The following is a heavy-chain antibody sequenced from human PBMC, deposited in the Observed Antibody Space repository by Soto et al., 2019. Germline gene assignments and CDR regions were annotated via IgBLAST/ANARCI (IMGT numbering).Heavy chain of an antibody. D-gene: IGHD3-16*01. CDR3: SRSPEVGVRGAY. V-gene: IGHV3-21*01. CDR2: ITIGSSHI. CDR1: GFPFSAYN. J-gene: IGHJ4*02. Sequence: GGSLRLSCTGSGFPFSAYNINWVRQAPGKGLEWVSSITIGSSHIYQPNSMKGRFTISRDDAKNSVYLQIDSLRDEDTALYYCSRSPEVGVRGAYWGQGTLVTVSS.